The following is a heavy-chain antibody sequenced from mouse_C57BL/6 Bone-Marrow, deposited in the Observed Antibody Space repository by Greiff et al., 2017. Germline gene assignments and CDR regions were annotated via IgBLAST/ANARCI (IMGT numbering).Heavy chain of an antibody. CDR3: TTSLITTVDY. V-gene: IGHV14-4*01. J-gene: IGHJ2*01. D-gene: IGHD1-1*01. CDR1: GFNIKDDY. Sequence: VQLQQSGAELVRPGASVKLSCTASGFNIKDDYMHWVKQRPEQGLEWIGWIDPENGDTESASKFQGKATITADTSSNTAYLQLSILTSEDTAVYYCTTSLITTVDYWGQGTTLTVSS. CDR2: IDPENGDT.